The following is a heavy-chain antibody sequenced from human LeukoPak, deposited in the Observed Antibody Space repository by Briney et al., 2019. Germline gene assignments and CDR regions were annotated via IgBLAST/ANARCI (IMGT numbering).Heavy chain of an antibody. CDR1: GYSFIDYW. CDR2: IYPGDSDT. CDR3: AKSNRGDGYNYWFDP. Sequence: GESLQISCKASGYSFIDYWIGWVRQMPGKGLEWMGIIYPGDSDTRYSPSFEGQVTISSDKSITTAYLQWSSLKASDTAMYYCAKSNRGDGYNYWFDPWGQATLVTVSS. D-gene: IGHD5-24*01. J-gene: IGHJ5*02. V-gene: IGHV5-51*01.